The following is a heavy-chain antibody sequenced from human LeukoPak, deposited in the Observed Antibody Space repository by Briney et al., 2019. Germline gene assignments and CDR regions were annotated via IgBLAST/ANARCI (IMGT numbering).Heavy chain of an antibody. V-gene: IGHV5-51*01. J-gene: IGHJ4*02. D-gene: IGHD2-2*01. CDR3: ARAGPAAINFDY. Sequence: GEPLNFSWKASGYSFTSYWIGWARQLPGNGLRGMGIIYPGDSDTRYSPSFQGQVTISADKSISTAYLQWSSLKASDTAMYYCARAGPAAINFDYWGQGTLVTVSS. CDR2: IYPGDSDT. CDR1: GYSFTSYW.